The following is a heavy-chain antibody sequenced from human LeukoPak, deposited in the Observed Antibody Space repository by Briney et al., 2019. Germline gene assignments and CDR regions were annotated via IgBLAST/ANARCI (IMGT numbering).Heavy chain of an antibody. J-gene: IGHJ6*03. CDR1: GGSISSYY. CDR3: ARLTYSDSSQLYYYYYYLDV. CDR2: IYTSGST. D-gene: IGHD6-6*01. Sequence: SETLSLTCTVSGGSISSYYWSWIRQPAGKGLEWIGRIYTSGSTNYNPSLKSRVTISVDTSKNQFSLKLSSVTAADTAVYYCARLTYSDSSQLYYYYYYLDVWGKGTTVTVSS. V-gene: IGHV4-4*07.